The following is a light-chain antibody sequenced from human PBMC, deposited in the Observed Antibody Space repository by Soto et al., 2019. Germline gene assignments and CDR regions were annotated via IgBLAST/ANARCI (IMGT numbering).Light chain of an antibody. CDR1: QSVSSSY. CDR3: QQYRSSPPYT. Sequence: EIVLTQSPGTLSLSPGERATLSCRASQSVSSSYLAWYQQKPGQAARLLIYGASSRPTGIPDRFSGSGSGTDFTLTISRLEPQDFAVYYCQQYRSSPPYTFGQGTKLEIK. J-gene: IGKJ2*01. V-gene: IGKV3-20*01. CDR2: GAS.